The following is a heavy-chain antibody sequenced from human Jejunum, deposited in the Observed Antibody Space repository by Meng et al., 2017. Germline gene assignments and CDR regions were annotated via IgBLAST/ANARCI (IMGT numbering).Heavy chain of an antibody. CDR2: IKGKTDYDTT. CDR1: GFTLANAW. D-gene: IGHD3-22*01. CDR3: TIDRHYEVAPQFDH. J-gene: IGHJ4*02. V-gene: IGHV3-15*01. Sequence: GESLKISCAASGFTLANAWMSWVRQAPGKGLEWVGRIKGKTDYDTTDYAAPAKGRFSISRDDSNNTLHLQMDNLETEDTAVYYCTIDRHYEVAPQFDHWGQGTLVTVSS.